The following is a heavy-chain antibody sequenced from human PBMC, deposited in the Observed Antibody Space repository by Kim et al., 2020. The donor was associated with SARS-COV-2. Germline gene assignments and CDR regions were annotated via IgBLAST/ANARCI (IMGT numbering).Heavy chain of an antibody. CDR1: GFNFSSNA. J-gene: IGHJ6*02. CDR2: IGVNAGTT. V-gene: IGHV3-23*01. CDR3: TNVDTTRGLESPEGYYYYGMAV. Sequence: GGSLRLSCVDSGFNFSSNAMSWVRQAPGKGLEWVSAIGVNAGTTFYAESVKGRFTISRDNSKNTLYLQMNSLRLEDTAKYYCTNVDTTRGLESPEGYYYYGMAVWGQGTTVTVSS. D-gene: IGHD2-2*01.